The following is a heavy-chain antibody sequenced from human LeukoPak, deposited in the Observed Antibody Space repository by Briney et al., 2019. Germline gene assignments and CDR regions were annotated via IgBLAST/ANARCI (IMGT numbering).Heavy chain of an antibody. CDR2: IYGTRST. Sequence: PSETLSLTCAGSGYPLGKNYYWGWIRQPPGKGLEWIGRIYGTRSTSYNPSLMNRVTMSVDTSRNHFSLQLTSVTAADTAVYYCARYDSRGSASTRFDYWGQGILVTISS. CDR1: GYPLGKNYY. J-gene: IGHJ4*02. D-gene: IGHD3-16*01. CDR3: ARYDSRGSASTRFDY. V-gene: IGHV4-38-2*01.